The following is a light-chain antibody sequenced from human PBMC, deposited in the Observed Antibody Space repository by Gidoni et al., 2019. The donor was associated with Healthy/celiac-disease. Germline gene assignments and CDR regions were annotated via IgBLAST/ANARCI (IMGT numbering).Light chain of an antibody. CDR3: AGWDDSLSGPV. CDR1: SSNIGSND. J-gene: IGLJ7*02. CDR2: RNN. V-gene: IGLV1-47*02. Sequence: QSVLTQPPSASGSPGPRVTISCPGSSSNIGSNDVSWYQQLPGTAPKLLMNRNNQRPSGVPDRCSGAKSGTSASLAISGRRSEDEADDYCAGWDDSLSGPVFGGGTQLTAL.